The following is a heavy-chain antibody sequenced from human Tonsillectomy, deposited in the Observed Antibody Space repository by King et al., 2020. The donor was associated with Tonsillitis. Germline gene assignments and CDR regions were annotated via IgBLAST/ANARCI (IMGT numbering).Heavy chain of an antibody. V-gene: IGHV1-18*01. J-gene: IGHJ2*01. CDR2: ISAYNGNR. CDR3: ARSGSGSGNDWYFDL. D-gene: IGHD3-10*01. CDR1: GYTFSNYG. Sequence: QLVQSGAEVKKPGASVKVSCKASGYTFSNYGISWVRQAPGQGLEWMGWISAYNGNRNYAQKYRGRVTVTTDTSTTTAYMELRSLRSDDTAVYDCARSGSGSGNDWYFDLWGRGTLVTVSS.